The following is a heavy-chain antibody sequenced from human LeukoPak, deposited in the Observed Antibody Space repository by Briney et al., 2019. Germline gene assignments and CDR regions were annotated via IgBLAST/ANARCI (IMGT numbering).Heavy chain of an antibody. V-gene: IGHV5-51*01. CDR1: GYSFTSYW. D-gene: IGHD3-3*01. CDR3: AVTRTIFGVVIEYNWFDP. J-gene: IGHJ5*02. Sequence: GESLKISCKGSGYSFTSYWIGWVRQMPGKGLEWMGIIYPGDSDTRYSPSFQGQVTISADKSISTAYLQWSGLKASDTAMYYRAVTRTIFGVVIEYNWFDPWGQGTLVTVSS. CDR2: IYPGDSDT.